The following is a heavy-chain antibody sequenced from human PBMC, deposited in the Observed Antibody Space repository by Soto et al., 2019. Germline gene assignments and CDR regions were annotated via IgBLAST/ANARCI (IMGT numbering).Heavy chain of an antibody. D-gene: IGHD6-13*01. CDR3: ASNSYSSPVYYFDY. CDR1: GYTFTSYG. J-gene: IGHJ4*02. Sequence: GASVKVSCKASGYTFTSYGISWVRQAPGQGLEWMGWISAYNGNTNYAQKLQGRVTTTTDTSTSTAYMELRSLRSDDTAVYYCASNSYSSPVYYFDYWGQGTLVTVSS. V-gene: IGHV1-18*01. CDR2: ISAYNGNT.